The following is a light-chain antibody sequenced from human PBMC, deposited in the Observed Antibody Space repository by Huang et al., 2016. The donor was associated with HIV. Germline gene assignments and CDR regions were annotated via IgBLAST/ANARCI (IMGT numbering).Light chain of an antibody. Sequence: DIVMTQTPLSLFVTPGQPASIACKSSQGLLYREKIHVYLYLQKPGQSPQILFKELSNRFSGVPDRFSGSGSPTDFTLKISRVETEDVGVYYCMQGKQLPYTFGQGTRLEIK. CDR1: QGLLYREKIH. V-gene: IGKV2-29*02. CDR2: ELS. CDR3: MQGKQLPYT. J-gene: IGKJ2*01.